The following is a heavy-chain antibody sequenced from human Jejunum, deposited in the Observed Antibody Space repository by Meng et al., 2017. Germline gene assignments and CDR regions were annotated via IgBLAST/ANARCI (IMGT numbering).Heavy chain of an antibody. Sequence: GESLKISCAASGFTFGTYWMAWVRQTPGKGLEWVASMKKDGSDIYYVDSVKGRFSISRNSAENSLYLQINSLTVEDTAVYYCARSGSSSSWYFDYWGQGTLVTVSS. V-gene: IGHV3-7*01. CDR1: GFTFGTYW. CDR2: MKKDGSDI. J-gene: IGHJ4*01. D-gene: IGHD6-13*01. CDR3: ARSGSSSSWYFDY.